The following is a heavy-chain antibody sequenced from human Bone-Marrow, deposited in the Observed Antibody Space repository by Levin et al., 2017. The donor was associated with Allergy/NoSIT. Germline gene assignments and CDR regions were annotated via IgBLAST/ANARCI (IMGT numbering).Heavy chain of an antibody. CDR1: GFTFGSYW. D-gene: IGHD6-19*01. Sequence: GESLKISCAASGFTFGSYWMHWVRQAPGKGLVWVSRINSDDDTTRYADSVKGRFTISRDNAKNTLYLQMNSLRAEDTAVYYCARASSSSGWYNYFDYWGQGTLVTVSS. J-gene: IGHJ4*02. CDR2: INSDDDTT. CDR3: ARASSSSGWYNYFDY. V-gene: IGHV3-74*01.